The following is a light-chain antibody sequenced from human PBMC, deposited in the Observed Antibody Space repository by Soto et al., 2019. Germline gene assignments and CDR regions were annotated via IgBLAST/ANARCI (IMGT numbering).Light chain of an antibody. CDR3: QLYGRSRRAT. J-gene: IGKJ5*01. CDR2: GAS. Sequence: EIVLTQSPVTLSLSPGEFASLSCSASQTITNDYLAWYQQRPGQAPRLLIYGASSRATGIPDRFSGSGSGTDFTLTISRLEPEDFAVYYCQLYGRSRRATFGQGTRLEIK. V-gene: IGKV3-20*01. CDR1: QTITNDY.